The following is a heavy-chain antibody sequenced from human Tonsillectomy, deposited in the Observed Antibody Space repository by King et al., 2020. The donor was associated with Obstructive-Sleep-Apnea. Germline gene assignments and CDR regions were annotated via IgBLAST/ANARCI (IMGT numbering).Heavy chain of an antibody. V-gene: IGHV3-66*01. Sequence: VQLVESGGVLVQPGGSLTLSCTASGFSVTSNYMNWVRQAPGKGLEWVSVLYAGGNTYYADSVKGRFSISRDSSKNTLYLQMNSLRADDTAVYYCARIHPHTVLNFGPELTGTFDHWGQGTLVTVSS. CDR2: LYAGGNT. D-gene: IGHD7-27*01. CDR1: GFSVTSNY. CDR3: ARIHPHTVLNFGPELTGTFDH. J-gene: IGHJ4*02.